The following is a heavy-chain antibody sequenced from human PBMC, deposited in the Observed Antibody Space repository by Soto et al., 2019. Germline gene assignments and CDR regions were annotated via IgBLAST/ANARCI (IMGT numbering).Heavy chain of an antibody. D-gene: IGHD1-20*01. Sequence: SGPTLVNPTQTLTLTCTFSGFSLSTSGMCVSWIRQPPGKALEWLALIDWDDDKYYSTSLKTRLTISKDTSKNQVVLTMTNMDPVDTATYYCARTLNWNYYYYYGMDVWGQGTTVTVSS. CDR1: GFSLSTSGMC. CDR2: IDWDDDK. V-gene: IGHV2-70*01. J-gene: IGHJ6*02. CDR3: ARTLNWNYYYYYGMDV.